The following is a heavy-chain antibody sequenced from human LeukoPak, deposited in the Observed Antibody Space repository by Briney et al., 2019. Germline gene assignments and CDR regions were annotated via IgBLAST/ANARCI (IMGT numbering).Heavy chain of an antibody. Sequence: GGSLRLSCATPEFTFSNYAMSCVRQAPGKGLEWVSGISAGGGSTFYADSVKGRFTISRDNPENTLYLQMNSLRAEDTAIYYCATLSSLGDRGDWGQGTLVTVSS. CDR3: ATLSSLGDRGD. D-gene: IGHD3-16*01. V-gene: IGHV3-23*01. CDR1: EFTFSNYA. J-gene: IGHJ4*02. CDR2: ISAGGGST.